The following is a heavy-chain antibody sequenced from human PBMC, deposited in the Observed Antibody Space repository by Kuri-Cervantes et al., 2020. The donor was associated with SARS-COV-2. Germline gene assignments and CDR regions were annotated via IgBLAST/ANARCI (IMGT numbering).Heavy chain of an antibody. Sequence: ASVKVSCKASGYTFTGYYMHRVRQAPGQGLEWMGWINPNSGGTNYAQKFQGWVTMTRDTSVSTVYMELSRLRSDDTAVYYCARSTPFRQLVVISQGGAFDIWGQGTMVTVSS. CDR3: ARSTPFRQLVVISQGGAFDI. J-gene: IGHJ3*02. CDR1: GYTFTGYY. V-gene: IGHV1-2*04. CDR2: INPNSGGT. D-gene: IGHD3-22*01.